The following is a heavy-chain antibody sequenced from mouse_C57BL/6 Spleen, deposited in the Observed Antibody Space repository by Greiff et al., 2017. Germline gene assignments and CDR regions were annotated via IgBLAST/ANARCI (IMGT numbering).Heavy chain of an antibody. CDR3: AQRGDYCDV. J-gene: IGHJ1*03. V-gene: IGHV1-82*01. Sequence: QVQLQQSGPELVKPGASVKISCKASGYAFSSSWMNWVKQRPGKGLEWIGRIYPGDGDTNYNGKFKGKATLTADNASSTAYMQLSSLTSEDSAVYFCAQRGDYCDVWGTGTTVTVSS. CDR2: IYPGDGDT. CDR1: GYAFSSSW.